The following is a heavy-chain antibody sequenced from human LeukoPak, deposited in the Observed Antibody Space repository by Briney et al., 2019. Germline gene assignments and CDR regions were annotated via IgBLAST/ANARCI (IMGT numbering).Heavy chain of an antibody. V-gene: IGHV4-30-2*01. CDR1: GGSISSGGYS. Sequence: SQTLSLTCAVSGGSISSGGYSWSWIRQPPGKGLEWIGYIYHSGSTYYNPSLKSRVTISVDRSKNQFSLKLSSVTAADTAVYYCARVHSSSWYVDYWGQGTLVTVSS. J-gene: IGHJ4*02. CDR3: ARVHSSSWYVDY. CDR2: IYHSGST. D-gene: IGHD6-13*01.